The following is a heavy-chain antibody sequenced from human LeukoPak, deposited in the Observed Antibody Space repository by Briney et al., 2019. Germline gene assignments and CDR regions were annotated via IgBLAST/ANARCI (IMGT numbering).Heavy chain of an antibody. CDR3: ARTDGVDY. V-gene: IGHV1-2*06. D-gene: IGHD4-17*01. J-gene: IGHJ4*02. CDR2: INPNSGGT. CDR1: RYTFTDYY. Sequence: ASVQVSCKTSRYTFTDYYMHWVRQATEQWLEWVGRINPNSGGTNYAQKFQDRVTMTRDTSISTAYMELSSLRSDDTAVYYCARTDGVDYWGQGTLVTVSS.